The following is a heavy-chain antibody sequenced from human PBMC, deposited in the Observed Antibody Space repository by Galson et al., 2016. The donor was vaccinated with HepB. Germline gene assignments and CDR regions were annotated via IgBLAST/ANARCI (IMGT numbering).Heavy chain of an antibody. CDR1: GYTFTNYG. CDR3: ARVLGGTDFYP. CDR2: INAYNGNA. J-gene: IGHJ5*02. V-gene: IGHV1-18*01. Sequence: VKVSCKASGYTFTNYGISWVRQAPGQGLEWMGWINAYNGNAKYAQMFQGRVSMTTDTSTITAYMELRSLTSDDTALYYCARVLGGTDFYPWGQGTLVTVSS. D-gene: IGHD2-15*01.